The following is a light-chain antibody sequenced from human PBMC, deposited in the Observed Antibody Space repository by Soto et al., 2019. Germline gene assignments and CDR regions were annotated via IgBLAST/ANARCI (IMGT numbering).Light chain of an antibody. Sequence: EIVMTQSPSTLSVSPGERATLSCRASQSVSSTLAWYQQKPVQAPRLLSYGASTRSTGIPARFSGSGAGTEFTLTISSLQSEDFAVYYCQQYNNWPGTFGPGNKVDIK. J-gene: IGKJ3*01. CDR1: QSVSST. CDR3: QQYNNWPGT. V-gene: IGKV3-15*01. CDR2: GAS.